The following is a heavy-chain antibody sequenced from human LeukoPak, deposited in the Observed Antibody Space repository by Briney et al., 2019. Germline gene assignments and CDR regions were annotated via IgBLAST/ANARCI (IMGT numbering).Heavy chain of an antibody. CDR3: ARAPYSGYDFLIDY. CDR2: IIPIFGTA. D-gene: IGHD5-12*01. J-gene: IGHJ4*02. Sequence: ASVKVSCKASGGTFSSYAISWVRQAPGQGLEWMGGIIPIFGTANYAQKFQGRVTITADESTSTAYMELSSLRSEDTAVYYCARAPYSGYDFLIDYWGQGTLVTVSS. V-gene: IGHV1-69*13. CDR1: GGTFSSYA.